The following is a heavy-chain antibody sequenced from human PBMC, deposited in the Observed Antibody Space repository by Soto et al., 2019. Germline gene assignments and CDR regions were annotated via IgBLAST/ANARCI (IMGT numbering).Heavy chain of an antibody. CDR2: IYYSGST. Sequence: SETLSLTCTVSGGSISSGGYYWSWIRQHPGKGLEWIGYIYYSGSTYYNPSLKSRVTISVDTSKNQFSLKLSSVTAADTAVYYCARVRSSDYYFDYWGQGTLVTVSS. J-gene: IGHJ4*02. CDR3: ARVRSSDYYFDY. D-gene: IGHD1-26*01. V-gene: IGHV4-31*03. CDR1: GGSISSGGYY.